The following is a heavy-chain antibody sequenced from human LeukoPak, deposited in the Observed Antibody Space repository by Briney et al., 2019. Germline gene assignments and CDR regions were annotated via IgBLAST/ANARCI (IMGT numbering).Heavy chain of an antibody. J-gene: IGHJ3*02. CDR2: ISSSSSYI. CDR1: GFTFSSYS. D-gene: IGHD5-24*01. CDR3: ARDTGRDGYNYVFAFDI. Sequence: GGSLRLSCAASGFTFSSYSMNWVRQAPGKGLEWVSSISSSSSYIYYADSVKGRFTISRDNAKNSLYLQMNSLRAEDTAVYYCARDTGRDGYNYVFAFDIWGQGTMVTVSS. V-gene: IGHV3-21*01.